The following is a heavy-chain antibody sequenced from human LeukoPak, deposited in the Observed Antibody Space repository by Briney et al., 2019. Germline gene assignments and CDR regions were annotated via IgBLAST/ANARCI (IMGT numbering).Heavy chain of an antibody. Sequence: GGSLRLSCATSGFTFSSYDMHWVRQATGKGLEWVSAIDTADNTYYPDSVKGRFTVSRENAKNSFYLQMSSLRAGDTAVYYCAREGRSCSTAICEFDYWGQGTLVTVSS. D-gene: IGHD2-8*01. CDR1: GFTFSSYD. J-gene: IGHJ4*02. CDR3: AREGRSCSTAICEFDY. CDR2: IDTADNT. V-gene: IGHV3-13*01.